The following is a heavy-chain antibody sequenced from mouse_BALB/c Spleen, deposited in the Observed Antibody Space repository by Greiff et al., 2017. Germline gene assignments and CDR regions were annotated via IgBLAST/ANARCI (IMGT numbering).Heavy chain of an antibody. CDR2: IYPGNSDT. Sequence: EVQLQQSGTVLARPGASVKLSCKASGYTFTSYWMHWVKQRPGQGLEWIGAIYPGNSDTSYNQKFKGKAKLTAVTSTSTAYMELSSLTNEGSAVYYCTRYDGYYWYFDVWGAGTTVTVSS. CDR1: GYTFTSYW. J-gene: IGHJ1*01. CDR3: TRYDGYYWYFDV. D-gene: IGHD2-3*01. V-gene: IGHV1-5*01.